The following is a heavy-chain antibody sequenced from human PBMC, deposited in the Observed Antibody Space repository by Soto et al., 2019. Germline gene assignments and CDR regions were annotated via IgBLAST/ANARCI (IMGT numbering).Heavy chain of an antibody. CDR3: ARLPSRHLVDY. CDR1: DSSINSSGYY. Sequence: ASETLSLTCTVSDSSINSSGYYWGWIRQPPGKGLEWIGSMFYGVSTYYNPSLKSRVTVSVDTSKNQFSLNLRSVTAADTAVYYCARLPSRHLVDYWGQGTLVTVSS. CDR2: MFYGVST. D-gene: IGHD3-3*02. J-gene: IGHJ4*02. V-gene: IGHV4-39*01.